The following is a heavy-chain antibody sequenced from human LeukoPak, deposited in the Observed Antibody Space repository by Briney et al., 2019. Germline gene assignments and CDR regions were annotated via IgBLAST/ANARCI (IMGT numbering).Heavy chain of an antibody. CDR1: GGSISSSSYY. Sequence: SETLSLTCTVSGGSISSSSYYWGWIRQTPGKGLEWIGTIYYSGNAYTNPSLKSRVAISVDTSNNQFSLRLSSLTAADTGVYYCASTERCSTTCPLDYWGQGTLVTVSS. CDR2: IYYSGNA. D-gene: IGHD2-2*01. J-gene: IGHJ4*02. CDR3: ASTERCSTTCPLDY. V-gene: IGHV4-39*01.